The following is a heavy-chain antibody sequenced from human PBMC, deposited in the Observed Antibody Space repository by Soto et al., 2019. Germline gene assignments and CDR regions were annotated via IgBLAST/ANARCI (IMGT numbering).Heavy chain of an antibody. CDR3: LKDAPNGSIDD. CDR2: VSPTGDTV. Sequence: VQVVASGGGLVQPGRSLRLSCAVSGFRFEQYVMHWVRQAPGKGLECVSTVSPTGDTVAYADSVEGRFTVSRDYAKNSRSLQMNSLKGDVTAFYYCLKDAPNGSIDDWGQGTLVTVSS. D-gene: IGHD3-10*01. CDR1: GFRFEQYV. V-gene: IGHV3-9*01. J-gene: IGHJ4*02.